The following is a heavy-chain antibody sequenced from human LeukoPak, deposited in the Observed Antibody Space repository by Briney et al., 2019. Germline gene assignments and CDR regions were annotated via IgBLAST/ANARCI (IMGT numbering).Heavy chain of an antibody. Sequence: SETLSLTCTVSGGSISSHYWSWIRQPPGKGLEWIGYIYYSGSTNYNPSLKSRVTISVDTSKNQFSLKLSSVTAADTAVYYCAREPVYDFWSGQGSWFDPWAREPWSPSPQ. CDR1: GGSISSHY. J-gene: IGHJ5*02. CDR3: AREPVYDFWSGQGSWFDP. D-gene: IGHD3-3*01. V-gene: IGHV4-59*11. CDR2: IYYSGST.